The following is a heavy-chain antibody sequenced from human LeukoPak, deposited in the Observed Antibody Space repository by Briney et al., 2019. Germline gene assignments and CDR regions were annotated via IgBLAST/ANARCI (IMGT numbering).Heavy chain of an antibody. CDR2: ISAYNGNT. CDR1: GYTFTSYG. Sequence: GASVKVSCKASGYTFTSYGISWVRQAPGQGLEWMGWISAYNGNTNYAQKLQGRVTMTTDTSTSTACMELRSLRSDDTAVYYCARLGSGSYYNTFDYWGQGTLVTVSP. CDR3: ARLGSGSYYNTFDY. V-gene: IGHV1-18*01. J-gene: IGHJ4*02. D-gene: IGHD3-10*01.